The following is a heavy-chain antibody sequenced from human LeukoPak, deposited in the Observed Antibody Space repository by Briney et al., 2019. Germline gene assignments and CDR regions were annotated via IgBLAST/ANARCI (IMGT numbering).Heavy chain of an antibody. CDR2: ISYDGSNK. Sequence: SGGSLRLSCAASGFTFSSYGMHWVRQAPGKGLEWVAVISYDGSNKYYADSVKGRFTISRDNSKNTLYLQMNSLRAEDTAVYYRAKGYYDFWSGSHFDIWGQGTMVTVSS. D-gene: IGHD3-3*01. CDR1: GFTFSSYG. CDR3: AKGYYDFWSGSHFDI. V-gene: IGHV3-30*18. J-gene: IGHJ3*02.